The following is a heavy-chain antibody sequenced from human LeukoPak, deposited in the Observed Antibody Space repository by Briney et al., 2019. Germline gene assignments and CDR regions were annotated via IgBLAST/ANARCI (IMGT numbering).Heavy chain of an antibody. CDR3: ARGGIVGATPGAFDV. D-gene: IGHD1-26*01. V-gene: IGHV3-74*01. Sequence: PGGSLRLSCAASGFTFSSYWMHWVRQGPGRGLVWVSRISSDGSGTSYADSVKGRFTISRDNAKNTLYLRMNSLRAEDTAVYYCARGGIVGATPGAFDVWGLGTMVTVSS. J-gene: IGHJ3*01. CDR2: ISSDGSGT. CDR1: GFTFSSYW.